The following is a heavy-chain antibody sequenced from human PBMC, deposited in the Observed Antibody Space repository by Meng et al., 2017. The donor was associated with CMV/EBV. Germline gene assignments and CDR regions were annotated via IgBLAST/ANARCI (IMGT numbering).Heavy chain of an antibody. Sequence: LQPQESGPGRVKPSETLSLTCTFSGGSISSSSYYWGWIRQPPGKGLEWIGSIYYSGSTYYNPSLKSRVTISVDTSKNQFSLKLSSVTAADTAVYYCARDSAVAGVVDYWGQGTLVTVSS. CDR2: IYYSGST. CDR1: GGSISSSSYY. J-gene: IGHJ4*02. CDR3: ARDSAVAGVVDY. V-gene: IGHV4-39*07. D-gene: IGHD6-19*01.